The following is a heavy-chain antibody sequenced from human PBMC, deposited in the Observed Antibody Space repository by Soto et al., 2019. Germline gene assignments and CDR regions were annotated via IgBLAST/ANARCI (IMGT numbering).Heavy chain of an antibody. CDR2: IHNNGES. Sequence: QVQLHESGPGLVKPSETLSLTCTVSGGSISYSYWSWIRQSPGEGLEWIGYIHNNGESNYNPSLKSRVTMSLHTSKNQVSLNLTSVTAADTAVYYCARQPPATAAFDIWGQGTMVTVSS. V-gene: IGHV4-59*08. J-gene: IGHJ3*02. CDR3: ARQPPATAAFDI. CDR1: GGSISYSY. D-gene: IGHD5-12*01.